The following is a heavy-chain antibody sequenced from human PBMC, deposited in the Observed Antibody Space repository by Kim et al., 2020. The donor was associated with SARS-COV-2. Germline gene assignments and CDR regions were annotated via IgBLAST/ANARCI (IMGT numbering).Heavy chain of an antibody. D-gene: IGHD3-9*01. V-gene: IGHV3-30*01. Sequence: YNADSVKGRFTTSQDNAKEPLYLQMTSLGAEDTAVYYCARASTGAYGMDVWGQGTTVTVSS. J-gene: IGHJ6*02. CDR3: ARASTGAYGMDV.